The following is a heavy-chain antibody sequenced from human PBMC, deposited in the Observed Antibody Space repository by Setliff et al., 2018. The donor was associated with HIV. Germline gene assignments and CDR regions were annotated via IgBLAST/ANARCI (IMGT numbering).Heavy chain of an antibody. Sequence: SETLSLTCTVSGDSISTYCWIWIRQPPGKGLEWIGNIYTSGSTNYNPSLKSRVTISVDTSKNQFSLKLSSVTAAGTAVYYCARYTSKVDWFDPWGQGTLVTVSS. D-gene: IGHD2-2*02. CDR1: GDSISTYC. CDR3: ARYTSKVDWFDP. J-gene: IGHJ5*02. CDR2: IYTSGST. V-gene: IGHV4-4*09.